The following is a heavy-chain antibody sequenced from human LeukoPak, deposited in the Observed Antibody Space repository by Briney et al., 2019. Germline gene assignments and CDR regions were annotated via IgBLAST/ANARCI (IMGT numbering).Heavy chain of an antibody. CDR2: ISGSGGGT. CDR3: AKDRMGYSSSSCDY. Sequence: GGSLRLSCAASGFTFSSYAMSWVRQAPGKGLEWVSGISGSGGGTYYADSVKGRFTISRDSSKNTLYLQMNNLSAEDTGVYYCAKDRMGYSSSSCDYWGQGTLVTVSS. CDR1: GFTFSSYA. V-gene: IGHV3-23*01. J-gene: IGHJ4*02. D-gene: IGHD6-6*01.